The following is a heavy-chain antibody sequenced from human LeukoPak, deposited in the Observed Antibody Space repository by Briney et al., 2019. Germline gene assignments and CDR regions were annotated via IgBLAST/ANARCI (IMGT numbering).Heavy chain of an antibody. CDR2: ISSSSSYI. D-gene: IGHD3-9*01. J-gene: IGHJ3*02. Sequence: GGSLRLSCAASGFTFSSYSMNWVRQAPGKGLGWVSSISSSSSYIYYADSVKGRFTISRDNAKDSLYLQMNSLRAEDTAVYYCARFPIHYDILTGPEVDAFDIWGQGTMVTVSS. CDR3: ARFPIHYDILTGPEVDAFDI. CDR1: GFTFSSYS. V-gene: IGHV3-21*01.